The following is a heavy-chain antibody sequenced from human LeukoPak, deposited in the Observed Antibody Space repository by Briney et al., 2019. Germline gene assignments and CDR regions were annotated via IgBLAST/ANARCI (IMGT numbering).Heavy chain of an antibody. CDR2: RSYVGSNK. V-gene: IGHV3-30*03. J-gene: IGHJ6*02. D-gene: IGHD3-9*01. CDR1: GFTLSSYG. Sequence: GGSLRLSCAASGFTLSSYGMHWVRQAPGNGLEWVAVRSYVGSNKYYADSVKGRFTISRDNAKNTLYLQMNTLRVEDTAVYYCTRDLMDYDVSTGLHHYYMDVWGQGTTVTASS. CDR3: TRDLMDYDVSTGLHHYYMDV.